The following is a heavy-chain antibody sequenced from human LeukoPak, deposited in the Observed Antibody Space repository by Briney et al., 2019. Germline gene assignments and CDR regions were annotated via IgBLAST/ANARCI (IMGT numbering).Heavy chain of an antibody. V-gene: IGHV3-9*01. CDR1: GFTFDDYA. D-gene: IGHD3-22*01. CDR2: ISWNSGSI. Sequence: GRSLRLSCAASGFTFDDYAMHWVRQAPGQGLERDSGISWNSGSIGYADSVKGRFTISRDNAKNSLYLQMNSLRAEDTALYYCAIANLFYDSSGYCDYWGQGTLVTVSS. CDR3: AIANLFYDSSGYCDY. J-gene: IGHJ4*02.